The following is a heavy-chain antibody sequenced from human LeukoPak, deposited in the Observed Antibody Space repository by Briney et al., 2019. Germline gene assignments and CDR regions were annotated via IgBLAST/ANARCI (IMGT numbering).Heavy chain of an antibody. CDR2: IYYSGST. D-gene: IGHD3-10*01. V-gene: IGHV4-61*08. J-gene: IGHJ6*03. CDR3: ARDRTVTFGHYYYYMDV. Sequence: SETLSLTCTVSGGSISSGGYYWSWIRQPPGKGLEWIGYIYYSGSTNYNPSLKSRVTISVDTSKNQFSLKLSSVTAADTAVYYCARDRTVTFGHYYYYMDVWGKGTTVTVSS. CDR1: GGSISSGGYY.